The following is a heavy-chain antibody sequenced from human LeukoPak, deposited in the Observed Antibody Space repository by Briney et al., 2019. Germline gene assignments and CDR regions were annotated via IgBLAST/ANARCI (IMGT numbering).Heavy chain of an antibody. V-gene: IGHV4-59*01. CDR2: IYCSGST. Sequence: SETLSLTCTVSGGSISSYYWSWIRQPPGKGLEWIGYIYCSGSTNYNPSLKSRVTISVDTSKNQFSLKLSSVTAADTAVYYCARKKTIFGVVNDYYYGMDVWGQGTTVTVSS. CDR3: ARKKTIFGVVNDYYYGMDV. D-gene: IGHD3-3*01. J-gene: IGHJ6*02. CDR1: GGSISSYY.